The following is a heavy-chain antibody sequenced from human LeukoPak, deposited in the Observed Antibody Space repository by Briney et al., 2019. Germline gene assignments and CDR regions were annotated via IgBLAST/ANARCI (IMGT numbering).Heavy chain of an antibody. CDR1: GGTFSSYI. CDR3: ARAIGVPRTPAGLALGY. D-gene: IGHD3-3*01. CDR2: IIPIQGTP. J-gene: IGHJ4*02. Sequence: SVKVSCKASGGTFSSYIFTWVRQAPGQGREWMGRIIPIQGTPNYAQRFQGRVTITADISTCTAYMALRSLTSDDTAMYYCARAIGVPRTPAGLALGYWGQGTLVTVSS. V-gene: IGHV1-69*08.